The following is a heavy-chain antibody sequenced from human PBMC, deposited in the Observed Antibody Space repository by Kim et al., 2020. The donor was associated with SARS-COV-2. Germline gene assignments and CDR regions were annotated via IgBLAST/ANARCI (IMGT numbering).Heavy chain of an antibody. CDR1: GFTFSTYA. V-gene: IGHV3-64*01. Sequence: GGSLRLSCAASGFTFSTYAMHWVRQAPGKGLEYVSGISSNGGSTYYANSVKGRFTISRDNSKSTLYLQMGSLRAEDMAVYYCARDQTEQLLWFGENWFDPWGQGTLVTVSS. CDR2: ISSNGGST. J-gene: IGHJ5*02. CDR3: ARDQTEQLLWFGENWFDP. D-gene: IGHD3-10*01.